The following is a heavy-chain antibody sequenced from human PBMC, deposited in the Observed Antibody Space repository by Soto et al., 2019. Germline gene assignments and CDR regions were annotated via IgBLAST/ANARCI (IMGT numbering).Heavy chain of an antibody. V-gene: IGHV2-5*01. CDR3: AHSGLVRGVIITHWFDP. CDR1: GSSLSTSGVG. D-gene: IGHD3-10*01. Sequence: GSGPTLVNPTQTLTLTCTFSGSSLSTSGVGVGWIRQPPGKALEWLALIYWNDDKRYSPSLKSRLTITKDTSKNQVVLTMTNMDPVDTATYYCAHSGLVRGVIITHWFDPWGQGTLVTVSS. J-gene: IGHJ5*02. CDR2: IYWNDDK.